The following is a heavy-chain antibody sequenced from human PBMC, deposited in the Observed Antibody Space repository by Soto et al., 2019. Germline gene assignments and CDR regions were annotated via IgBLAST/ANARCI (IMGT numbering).Heavy chain of an antibody. CDR1: GVSISNSSYY. CDR3: ARHGSN. V-gene: IGHV4-39*01. CDR2: IYYSGIT. Sequence: SETLSLTCTVSGVSISNSSYYWGWIRRPPGKGLEWIGTIYYSGITYYNPSLKSRVTISVDTSKNQFSLKLTSVTAADTAVYYCARHGSNWGQGTMVTVYS. J-gene: IGHJ4*02.